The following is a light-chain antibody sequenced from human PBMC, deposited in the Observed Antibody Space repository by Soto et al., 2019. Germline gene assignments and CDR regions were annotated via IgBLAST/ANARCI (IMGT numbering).Light chain of an antibody. CDR3: QAWDSSTVV. J-gene: IGLJ2*01. CDR1: KLGDKY. CDR2: QDS. Sequence: YELTEPPSVSVSPGQTASITCSGDKLGDKYACWYQQKPGQSPVLVIYQDSKRPSGIPERFSGSNSGNTATLTISGTQAMDEADYYCQAWDSSTVVFGGGTKLTVL. V-gene: IGLV3-1*01.